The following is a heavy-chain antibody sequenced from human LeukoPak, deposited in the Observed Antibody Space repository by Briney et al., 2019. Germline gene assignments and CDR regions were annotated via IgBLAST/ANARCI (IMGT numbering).Heavy chain of an antibody. Sequence: GGSLRLSCAASGLSFSDNYMGWLRRPPGKGLEWLSYINSDGSMTKYTASVQGRFTISRDNAKRSLFLQMNNLRANDTARYYCAKGSHGWTFDVWGQGSQVTVSS. V-gene: IGHV3-11*01. CDR1: GLSFSDNY. D-gene: IGHD2-2*03. CDR3: AKGSHGWTFDV. J-gene: IGHJ4*02. CDR2: INSDGSMT.